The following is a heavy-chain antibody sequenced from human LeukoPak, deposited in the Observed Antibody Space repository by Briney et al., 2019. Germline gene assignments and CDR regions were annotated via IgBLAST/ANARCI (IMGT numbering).Heavy chain of an antibody. CDR2: INQDGSVK. D-gene: IGHD6-6*01. CDR1: RHTLRDYW. Sequence: GRSLRLSCAASRHTLRDYWMGCHRQAPGEGLEWVANINQDGSVKYYVDSIKGRFTISRDNAKNSVFLQMNSLRDDDTAVYYCASIGYSSSSLDYWGQGTLVTVSS. V-gene: IGHV3-7*01. J-gene: IGHJ4*02. CDR3: ASIGYSSSSLDY.